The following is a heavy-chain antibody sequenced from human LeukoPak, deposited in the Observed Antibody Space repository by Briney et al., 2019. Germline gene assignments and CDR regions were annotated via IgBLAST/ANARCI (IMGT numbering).Heavy chain of an antibody. V-gene: IGHV4-34*01. CDR3: ARASRGIVVVPEDY. CDR2: INHSGST. Sequence: PSETLPLTCAVYGGSFSGYYWSWIRQPPGKGLEWIGEINHSGSTNYNPSLKSRVTISVDTSKNQFSLKLSSVTAADTAVYYCARASRGIVVVPEDYWGQGTLVTVSS. D-gene: IGHD3-22*01. J-gene: IGHJ4*02. CDR1: GGSFSGYY.